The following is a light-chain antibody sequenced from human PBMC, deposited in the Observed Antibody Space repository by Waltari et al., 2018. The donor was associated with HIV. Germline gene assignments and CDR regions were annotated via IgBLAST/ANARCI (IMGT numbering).Light chain of an antibody. CDR3: CSYGNSGTFVL. J-gene: IGLJ2*01. Sequence: QSALTQPASVSGSPGQSITISCTETSGDVDNYNLVYWYQQYTCRAPKLLIYEVTKRPAGVSNRFSCSKSGNTASLTISDLQAEDEAKYYCCSYGNSGTFVLFGGGTRVTV. V-gene: IGLV2-23*02. CDR2: EVT. CDR1: SGDVDNYNL.